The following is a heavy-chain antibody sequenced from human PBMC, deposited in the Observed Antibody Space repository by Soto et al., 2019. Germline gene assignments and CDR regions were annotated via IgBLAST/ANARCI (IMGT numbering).Heavy chain of an antibody. J-gene: IGHJ4*02. D-gene: IGHD3-16*02. Sequence: PSETLSLTCTVSGGSISSGGYYWSWIRQHPGKGLEWIGYIYYSGSTYYNPSLKSRVTISVDTSANQFSLKLSSVTAADTAVYYCARVPTPYDYVWGSYPSFYFDYWGQGTLVTVSS. CDR2: IYYSGST. CDR3: ARVPTPYDYVWGSYPSFYFDY. V-gene: IGHV4-31*03. CDR1: GGSISSGGYY.